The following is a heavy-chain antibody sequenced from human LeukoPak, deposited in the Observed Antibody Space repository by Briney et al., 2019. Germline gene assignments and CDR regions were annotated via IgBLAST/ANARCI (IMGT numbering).Heavy chain of an antibody. Sequence: PSGTLSLICGVSGGSISFTNWWTWVRQPPGKGLEWIGEVHLDGRNNYNPSPQSRLTMSVDFSENHISLKLTSVTAADTAVYYCAREGGPYRPLDYSGQGTLVTVSS. CDR2: VHLDGRN. CDR1: GGSISFTNW. V-gene: IGHV4-4*02. CDR3: AREGGPYRPLDY. J-gene: IGHJ4*02.